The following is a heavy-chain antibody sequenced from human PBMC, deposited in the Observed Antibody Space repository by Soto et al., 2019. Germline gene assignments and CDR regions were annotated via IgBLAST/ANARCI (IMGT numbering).Heavy chain of an antibody. J-gene: IGHJ4*02. CDR2: IYYSGST. Sequence: SETLSLTGTVSGGSISSGGYYWSWIRQHPGKGLEWIGYIYYSGSTYYNPSLKSRVTISVDTSKNQFSLKLSSVTAADTAVYYCARGPITGTTGFDYWGQGTLVTVSS. D-gene: IGHD1-7*01. CDR1: GGSISSGGYY. CDR3: ARGPITGTTGFDY. V-gene: IGHV4-31*03.